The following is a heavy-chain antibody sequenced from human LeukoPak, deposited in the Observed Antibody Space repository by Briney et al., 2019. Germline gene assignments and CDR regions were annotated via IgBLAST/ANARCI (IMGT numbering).Heavy chain of an antibody. D-gene: IGHD5-12*01. V-gene: IGHV1-8*01. Sequence: ASVKVSCKASGYTFTSYDINWVRQAPGQGLEWMGWMNPNSGNTGYAQKFQGRVTMTRNTSISTAYMELSSLRSEDTAVYYCARGLDSGYDYWFDPWGQGTLVTVSS. J-gene: IGHJ5*02. CDR2: MNPNSGNT. CDR1: GYTFTSYD. CDR3: ARGLDSGYDYWFDP.